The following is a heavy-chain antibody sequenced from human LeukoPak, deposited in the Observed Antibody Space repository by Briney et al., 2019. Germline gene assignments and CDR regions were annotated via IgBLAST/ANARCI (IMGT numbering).Heavy chain of an antibody. CDR2: IYYSGST. CDR3: ARDRTSSSWYSYYGMDV. CDR1: GGSISSYY. Sequence: SETLSLTCTVSGGSISSYYWSWIRQPPGKGLEWIGYIYYSGSTNYNPSLKSRVTISVDTSKNQFSLKLRSVTAADTAVYFCARDRTSSSWYSYYGMDVWGQGTTVTVSS. J-gene: IGHJ6*02. V-gene: IGHV4-59*01. D-gene: IGHD6-13*01.